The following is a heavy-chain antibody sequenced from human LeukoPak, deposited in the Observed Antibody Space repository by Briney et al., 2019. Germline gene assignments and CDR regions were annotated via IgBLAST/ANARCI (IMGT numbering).Heavy chain of an antibody. CDR3: ARAGNFDSGGYYYGIDY. V-gene: IGHV3-23*01. D-gene: IGHD3-22*01. CDR2: ISPDGGGT. J-gene: IGHJ4*02. Sequence: GGSLRLSCAASGFTFSSDGMTWVRQAPGKGLEWVSSISPDGGGTVYADSVKGRFTVSRDDSKNTLYLQMNSLRAEDTAVYYCARAGNFDSGGYYYGIDYWGQGTLVTVSS. CDR1: GFTFSSDG.